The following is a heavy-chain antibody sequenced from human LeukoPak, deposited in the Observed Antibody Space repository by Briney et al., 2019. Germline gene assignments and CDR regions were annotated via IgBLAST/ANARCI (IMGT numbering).Heavy chain of an antibody. V-gene: IGHV1-2*02. CDR3: ARGSPSYAQWHFDL. J-gene: IGHJ2*01. D-gene: IGHD2/OR15-2a*01. CDR2: INPNSGGT. CDR1: GYTFTGYY. Sequence: GASVKVSCKASGYTFTGYYMHWVRQAPGQGLEWMGWINPNSGGTNYAQKFQGRVTMTRGTSISTAYMELSRLRSDDTAVYYCARGSPSYAQWHFDLWGRGTLVTVSS.